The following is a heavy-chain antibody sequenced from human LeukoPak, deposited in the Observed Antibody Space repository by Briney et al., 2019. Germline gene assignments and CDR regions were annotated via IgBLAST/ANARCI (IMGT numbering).Heavy chain of an antibody. Sequence: SETLSLTCTVSGGSISSSSYYWGWIRQPPGKGLEWIGSIYYSGSTYYNPSLKSRVTISVDTSKNQFSLQLSSVTAADTAVYYCARRQMSTSYIDYWGQGTLVTVSS. J-gene: IGHJ4*02. V-gene: IGHV4-39*01. CDR3: ARRQMSTSYIDY. D-gene: IGHD5/OR15-5a*01. CDR2: IYYSGST. CDR1: GGSISSSSYY.